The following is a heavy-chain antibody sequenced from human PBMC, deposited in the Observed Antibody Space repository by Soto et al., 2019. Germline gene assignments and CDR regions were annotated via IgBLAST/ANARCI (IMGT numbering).Heavy chain of an antibody. V-gene: IGHV3-23*01. J-gene: IGHJ3*02. CDR2: ISGSGGST. Sequence: PGGSLRLSCAASGFTFSIYAMSWVRQAPGKGLEWVSAISGSGGSTYYADSVKGRFTISRDNSKNTLYLQMNSLRAEDTAVYYCLVFVGIAVKDAFDIWGQGTMVTVSS. D-gene: IGHD6-19*01. CDR3: LVFVGIAVKDAFDI. CDR1: GFTFSIYA.